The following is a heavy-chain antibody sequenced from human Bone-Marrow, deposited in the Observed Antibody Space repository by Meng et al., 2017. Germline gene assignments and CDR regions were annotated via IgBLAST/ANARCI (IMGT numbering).Heavy chain of an antibody. CDR2: IYYSGST. D-gene: IGHD1-26*01. CDR1: GGSISSGGYY. CDR3: ARVGYSGSRVTSYYFDY. Sequence: QGQRQGSGPGLVKPSQTLSLTCTVSGGSISSGGYYWSWIRQHPGKGLEWIGYIYYSGSTYYNPSLKSLVTISVDTSKNQISLKLSSVTAADTAVYYCARVGYSGSRVTSYYFDYWGQGTLVTVSS. J-gene: IGHJ4*02. V-gene: IGHV4-31*01.